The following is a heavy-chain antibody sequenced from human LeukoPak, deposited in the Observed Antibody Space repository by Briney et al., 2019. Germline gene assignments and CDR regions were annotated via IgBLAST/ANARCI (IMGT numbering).Heavy chain of an antibody. J-gene: IGHJ3*02. V-gene: IGHV4-59*01. CDR1: GGSFNDYF. CDR2: IYHTGGT. Sequence: SETLSLTCTVSGGSFNDYFWSWIRQPPGKGLEWIGYIYHTGGTHYNPSLKGRVTMSLDTSKNQFSLKLSSVTALDTAVYFCAREDSGFQIWGQGTMVTVSS. CDR3: AREDSGFQI.